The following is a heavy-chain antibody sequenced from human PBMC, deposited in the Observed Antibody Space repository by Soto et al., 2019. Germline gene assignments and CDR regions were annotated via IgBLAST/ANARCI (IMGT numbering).Heavy chain of an antibody. D-gene: IGHD6-13*01. CDR2: ISGSGGST. V-gene: IGHV3-23*01. CDR1: GFAFSTYA. CDR3: AKVTKRAAAGRYEYYKYGMDV. Sequence: GGSLRLSCAAAGFAFSTYAMTWVRQAPGKGLEWVSVISGSGGSTYYAASVKGRFTISRDNSKNTLFLQMNGLRAEDTAVYYCAKVTKRAAAGRYEYYKYGMDVWGQGTTVTVSS. J-gene: IGHJ6*02.